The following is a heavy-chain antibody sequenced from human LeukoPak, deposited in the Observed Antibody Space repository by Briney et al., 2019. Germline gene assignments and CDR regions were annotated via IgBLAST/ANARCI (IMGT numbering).Heavy chain of an antibody. V-gene: IGHV3-30*02. CDR3: AKSSRTGTYYYDSSGLQPWFDP. Sequence: QAGGSLRLSYAASGFTFSSYGMHWVRQAPGKGLEWVAFIRYDGSNKYYADSVKGRFTISRDNSKNTLYLQMNSLRAEDTAVYYCAKSSRTGTYYYDSSGLQPWFDPWGQGTLVTVSS. CDR1: GFTFSSYG. CDR2: IRYDGSNK. D-gene: IGHD3-22*01. J-gene: IGHJ5*02.